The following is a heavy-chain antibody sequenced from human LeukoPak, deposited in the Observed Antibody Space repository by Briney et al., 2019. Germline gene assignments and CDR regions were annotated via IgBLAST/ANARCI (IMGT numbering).Heavy chain of an antibody. D-gene: IGHD2-2*01. CDR1: GYTFTDYY. CDR2: INPNRGGT. Sequence: ASVKVSCKASGYTFTDYYMHWVRQAPGQGLEWMGWINPNRGGTNYAQKFQGRVTMTRDTSISTAYVELSRLRSDDTAVYYCARIYCSSTSCYYFDYWGQGTLVTVPS. V-gene: IGHV1-2*02. CDR3: ARIYCSSTSCYYFDY. J-gene: IGHJ4*02.